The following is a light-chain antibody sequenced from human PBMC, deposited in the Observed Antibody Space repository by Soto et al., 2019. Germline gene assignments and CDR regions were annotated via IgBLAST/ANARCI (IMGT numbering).Light chain of an antibody. CDR3: QTWGTGIQV. CDR2: LNSDGRH. Sequence: QPVLTQSPSASASLGASVTLTCTLSSGHSNYAIAWHQQQPEKGPRYLMKLNSDGRHSNGDGIPDRFSGSSSGAERYLTISRLQSEDEADDYGQTWGTGIQVFGGGTKLTVL. J-gene: IGLJ2*01. CDR1: SGHSNYA. V-gene: IGLV4-69*01.